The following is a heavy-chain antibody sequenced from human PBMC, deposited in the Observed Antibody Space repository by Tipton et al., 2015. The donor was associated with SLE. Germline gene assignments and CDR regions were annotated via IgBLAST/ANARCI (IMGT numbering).Heavy chain of an antibody. CDR2: IYYSENT. Sequence: LRLSCTVSGGSISSSSYYWGWIRQPPGKGLEWIGSIYYSENTYYNPSLKSRVTISVHTSKNQFSLNVSSVTAADTAVYYCASWYSSSWYYFDYWGQGTLVTVSS. J-gene: IGHJ4*02. V-gene: IGHV4-31*02. D-gene: IGHD6-13*01. CDR3: ASWYSSSWYYFDY. CDR1: GGSISSSSYY.